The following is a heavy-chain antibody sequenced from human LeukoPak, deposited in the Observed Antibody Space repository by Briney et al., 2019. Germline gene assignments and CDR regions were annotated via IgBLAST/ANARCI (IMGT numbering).Heavy chain of an antibody. J-gene: IGHJ3*02. CDR3: ARRSPSADAFDI. Sequence: ASVKVSCKASGYTFTGYYMHWVRQAPGQGLEWMGWINTKTGTPTYAQGFTGRFVFSLDISVTTAYLQISNLKAEDTAFYYCARRSPSADAFDIWGQGTMVTVSS. CDR1: GYTFTGYY. V-gene: IGHV7-4-1*02. CDR2: INTKTGTP.